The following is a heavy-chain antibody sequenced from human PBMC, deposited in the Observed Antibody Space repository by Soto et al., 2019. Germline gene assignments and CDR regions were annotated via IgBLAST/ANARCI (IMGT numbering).Heavy chain of an antibody. CDR2: IFPSDSDT. CDR3: ARKDKSGYFNWFDP. J-gene: IGHJ5*02. V-gene: IGHV5-51*01. CDR1: GYRFTSYW. Sequence: GESLKISCRTSGYRFTSYWIAWVRQMPGKGLEWMGIIFPSDSDTRYSPSFQGQVTISADRSTSTVFLQWASLKASDTAVYFCARKDKSGYFNWFDPWGQGTMVTVSS. D-gene: IGHD3-22*01.